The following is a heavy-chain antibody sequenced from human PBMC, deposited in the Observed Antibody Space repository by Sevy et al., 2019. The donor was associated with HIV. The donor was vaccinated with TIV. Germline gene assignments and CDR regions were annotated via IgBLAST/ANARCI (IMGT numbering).Heavy chain of an antibody. D-gene: IGHD6-13*01. CDR2: ISYDGSNK. V-gene: IGHV3-30*04. J-gene: IGHJ5*02. CDR3: AREAAEGPYSSSWYSNWFDP. Sequence: GGSLRLSCAASGFTFSNYAMHWVRQAPGKGLEWVAVISYDGSNKYYADSVKGRSPISRDNSKNTLFLQMKSLRAEDTAIYYCAREAAEGPYSSSWYSNWFDPWGQGTLVTVSS. CDR1: GFTFSNYA.